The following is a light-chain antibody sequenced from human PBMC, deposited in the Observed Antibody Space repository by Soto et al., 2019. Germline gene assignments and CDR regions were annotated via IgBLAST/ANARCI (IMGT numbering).Light chain of an antibody. CDR3: QQYGDSPL. CDR1: QSVTSRY. Sequence: IVLTRSPGTLSLSPGERATLSCRASQSVTSRYLAWYQQKPGQAPRLLIFGASSRATGIPDRFSGSGSGTDFTLTITRLAREDFAVYYCQQYGDSPLFGPGTKVDIK. V-gene: IGKV3-20*01. CDR2: GAS. J-gene: IGKJ3*01.